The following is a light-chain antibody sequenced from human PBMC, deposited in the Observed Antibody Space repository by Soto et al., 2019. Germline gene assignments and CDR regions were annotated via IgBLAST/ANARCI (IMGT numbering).Light chain of an antibody. CDR2: GAS. Sequence: EIVLTQSPGTLSLSPGERATLSCRASQSVSSSYLAWYQHKPGQAPRLLIYGASSRATGIPDRFSGSGSGTDFTLTISRLESEDFAVYYCQQYGSSPHTFGQGTKPEIK. CDR3: QQYGSSPHT. CDR1: QSVSSSY. J-gene: IGKJ2*01. V-gene: IGKV3-20*01.